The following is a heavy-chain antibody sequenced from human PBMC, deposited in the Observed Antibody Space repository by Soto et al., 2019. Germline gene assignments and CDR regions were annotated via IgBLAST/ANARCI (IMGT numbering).Heavy chain of an antibody. D-gene: IGHD3-3*01. CDR1: GYSFTSYW. J-gene: IGHJ3*01. Sequence: GESLKISCKGSGYSFTSYWIGWVRQMPGKGLEWMGIIYPGDSDTRYSPSFQGQVTISPDKPLSTAYLQWSSLTAWDTAIYYCARPASDFGVVGVDAFEVWGQGTMVTVSS. CDR2: IYPGDSDT. V-gene: IGHV5-51*01. CDR3: ARPASDFGVVGVDAFEV.